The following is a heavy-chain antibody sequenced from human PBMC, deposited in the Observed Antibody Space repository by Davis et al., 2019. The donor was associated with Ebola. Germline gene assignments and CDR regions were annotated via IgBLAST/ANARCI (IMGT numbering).Heavy chain of an antibody. V-gene: IGHV3-7*03. Sequence: GESLKISCAASGFSFSSFGMNWVRQAPGKGLEWVANMAHDGSEKYYVDSVKGRFTISRDNAKNSLYLQMNSLRADDTAMYYCARGPTNCYKCYYYMDVWGKGTTVTVSS. CDR2: MAHDGSEK. D-gene: IGHD2-2*02. CDR1: GFSFSSFG. CDR3: ARGPTNCYKCYYYMDV. J-gene: IGHJ6*03.